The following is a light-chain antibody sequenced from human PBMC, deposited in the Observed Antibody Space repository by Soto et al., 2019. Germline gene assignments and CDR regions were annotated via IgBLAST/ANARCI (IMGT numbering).Light chain of an antibody. CDR2: WAS. CDR1: QRVLSSSNNMNY. V-gene: IGKV4-1*01. J-gene: IGKJ4*01. CDR3: QQYYSTPLT. Sequence: IVMTQSPDSLPVSLAEGATINCNPSQRVLSSSNNMNYLSWYQQKPGQPPKLLFYWASTRESGVPDRFSGSGSGTDFTLTISSLQAEDVALYYCQQYYSTPLTFGGGTKVDIK.